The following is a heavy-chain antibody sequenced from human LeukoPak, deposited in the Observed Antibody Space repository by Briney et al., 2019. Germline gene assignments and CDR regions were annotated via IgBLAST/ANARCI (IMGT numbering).Heavy chain of an antibody. D-gene: IGHD1-26*01. Sequence: PSETLSLTCTVSGGSISSSSYYWGWIRQPPGKGLEWIGSIYYSGSTYYNPSLKSRVTISVDTSKNQFSLKLSSVTAADTAVYYCAGNRQAWDPGDYWGQGTLVTVSS. CDR2: IYYSGST. V-gene: IGHV4-39*01. CDR1: GGSISSSSYY. J-gene: IGHJ4*02. CDR3: AGNRQAWDPGDY.